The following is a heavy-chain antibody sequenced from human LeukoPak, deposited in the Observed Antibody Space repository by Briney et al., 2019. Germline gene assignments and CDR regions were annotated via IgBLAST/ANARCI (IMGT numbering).Heavy chain of an antibody. Sequence: GGSLRLSCAASGFTFDDYAMHWVRQVPGKGLEWVSVIYSGGSTYYADSVKGRFTISRDNSKNTLYLQMNSLRAEDTAVYYCASPPGRSLGAFDIWGQGTMVTVSS. CDR3: ASPPGRSLGAFDI. CDR1: GFTFDDYA. V-gene: IGHV3-66*01. J-gene: IGHJ3*02. CDR2: IYSGGST.